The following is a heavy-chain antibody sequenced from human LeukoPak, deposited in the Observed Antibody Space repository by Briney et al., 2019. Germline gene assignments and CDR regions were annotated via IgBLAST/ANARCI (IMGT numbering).Heavy chain of an antibody. CDR3: ANDTYYDFWSGYFHY. J-gene: IGHJ4*02. CDR2: ISWNSGSI. Sequence: GGSLRLSCAASGFTFDDYALHWVRQAPGKGLEWVSGISWNSGSIGYADSVKGRFTISRDNAKNSLYLQMNSLRAEDTALYYCANDTYYDFWSGYFHYWGQGTLVTVSS. D-gene: IGHD3-3*01. CDR1: GFTFDDYA. V-gene: IGHV3-9*01.